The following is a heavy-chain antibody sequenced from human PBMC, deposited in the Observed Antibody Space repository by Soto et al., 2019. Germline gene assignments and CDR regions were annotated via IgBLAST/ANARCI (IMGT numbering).Heavy chain of an antibody. CDR2: ISSSSSTI. CDR1: GFTFSSYS. V-gene: IGHV3-48*02. J-gene: IGHJ6*02. Sequence: EVQLVESGGGLVQPGGSLRLSCAASGFTFSSYSMNWVRQAPGKGLEWVSYISSSSSTIYYADSVKGRFTISRDNAKNSLYLQMNSLRDEDTAVYYCAREDIVVVPAGGYYYGMDVWGQGTTVTVSS. CDR3: AREDIVVVPAGGYYYGMDV. D-gene: IGHD2-2*01.